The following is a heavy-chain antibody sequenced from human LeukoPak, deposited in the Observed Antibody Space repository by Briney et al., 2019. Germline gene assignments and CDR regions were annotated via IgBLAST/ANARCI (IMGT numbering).Heavy chain of an antibody. CDR2: IWYDGSNK. CDR1: GFTFSSYG. V-gene: IGHV3-33*01. Sequence: PGGSLRLSCAASGFTFSSYGMHWVRQAPGKGLEWVAVIWYDGSNKYYADSVKGRFTISRDNSKNTLYLQMSSLRAEDTAVYYCARDNSLYSSSWYTDYWGQGTLVTVSS. CDR3: ARDNSLYSSSWYTDY. J-gene: IGHJ4*02. D-gene: IGHD6-13*01.